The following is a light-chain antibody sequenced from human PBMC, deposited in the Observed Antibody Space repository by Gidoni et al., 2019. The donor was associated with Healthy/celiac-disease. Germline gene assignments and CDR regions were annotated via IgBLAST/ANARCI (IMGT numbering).Light chain of an antibody. V-gene: IGKV4-1*01. J-gene: IGKJ4*01. CDR3: QQYYSTPLT. CDR1: QSVLYSSNNKNY. CDR2: WAS. Sequence: DIVMTQSPDSLAVSLGERATINCTSSQSVLYSSNNKNYLAWYQQKPGQPPKLLIYWASTRESGVPDRFSGSGSGTDFTLTISSLQAEDVAVSYCQQYYSTPLTFXGXTKVEIK.